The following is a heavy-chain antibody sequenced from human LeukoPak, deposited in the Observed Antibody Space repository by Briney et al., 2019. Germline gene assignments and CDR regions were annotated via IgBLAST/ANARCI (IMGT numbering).Heavy chain of an antibody. J-gene: IGHJ4*02. V-gene: IGHV4-59*08. CDR2: IYYSGST. CDR3: ARRGYYDSSGYFQFDY. D-gene: IGHD3-22*01. Sequence: SETLSLTCTVSGGSISSYYWSWIRQPPGKGLEWIGYIYYSGSTNYNPSLKSRVTISVDTSKNQFSLKLSSVTAADTAVYYCARRGYYDSSGYFQFDYWGQGTLVTVSS. CDR1: GGSISSYY.